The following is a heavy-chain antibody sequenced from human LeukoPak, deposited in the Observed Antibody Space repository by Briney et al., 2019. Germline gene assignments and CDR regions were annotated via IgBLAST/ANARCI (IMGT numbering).Heavy chain of an antibody. CDR1: GSSW. D-gene: IGHD2/OR15-2a*01. CDR3: VSFYETY. Sequence: GGSLRLSCADSGSSWMHWVRQAPGKGLVWVSHINSDGSWTSYADSVKGRFTISKDNAKNTVYPQMNNLRAEDTAVYYCVSFYETYWGRGTLVTVSS. CDR2: INSDGSWT. V-gene: IGHV3-74*01. J-gene: IGHJ4*02.